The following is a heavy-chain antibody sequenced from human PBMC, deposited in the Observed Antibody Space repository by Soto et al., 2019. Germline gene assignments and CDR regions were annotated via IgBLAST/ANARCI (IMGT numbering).Heavy chain of an antibody. V-gene: IGHV4-39*01. J-gene: IGHJ4*02. CDR1: GDSISSDGHH. D-gene: IGHD2-21*01. CDR3: ARLRGLGVVSPYFDY. CDR2: TSYSGNT. Sequence: QLQLQESGPGVVKPSETLSLTCIVSGDSISSDGHHWGWIRQPPGKGLEWIASTSYSGNTHYNPSLQTRVAISIDTCKSRLSLKLSSVTAADTAVYYCARLRGLGVVSPYFDYWCQGALVTVSS.